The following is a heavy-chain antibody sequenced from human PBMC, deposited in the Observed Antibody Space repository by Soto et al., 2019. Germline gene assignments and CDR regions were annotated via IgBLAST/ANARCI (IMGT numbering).Heavy chain of an antibody. CDR3: ARGGRHDSSGYYLPFSGMDV. CDR2: ISAYNGNT. V-gene: IGHV1-18*01. CDR1: GYTFTSYG. J-gene: IGHJ6*02. D-gene: IGHD3-22*01. Sequence: QVQLVQSGAEVKKPGASVKVSCKASGYTFTSYGISWVRQAPGQGLEWMGWISAYNGNTNYAQKLQGRVTMTTDTSTRPADMELRSLRSDDTAVYYCARGGRHDSSGYYLPFSGMDVWGQGTTVTVSS.